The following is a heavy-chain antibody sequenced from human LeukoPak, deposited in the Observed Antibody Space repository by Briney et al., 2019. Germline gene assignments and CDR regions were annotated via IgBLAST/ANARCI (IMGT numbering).Heavy chain of an antibody. Sequence: GGSLRLSCEASGFSFSSYSLNWVRQAPGKGLEWVASISGSSDFIYYADSVRGRFTISRDNARNSVYLQMNSLTAEDTAVYYCTRNGRSLDYWGQGTLVTVSS. CDR1: GFSFSSYS. D-gene: IGHD2-15*01. CDR3: TRNGRSLDY. J-gene: IGHJ4*02. V-gene: IGHV3-21*06. CDR2: ISGSSDFI.